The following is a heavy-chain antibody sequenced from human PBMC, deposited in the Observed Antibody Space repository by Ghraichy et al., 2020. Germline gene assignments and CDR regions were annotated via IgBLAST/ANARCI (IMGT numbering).Heavy chain of an antibody. CDR2: IKQDGSEK. V-gene: IGHV3-7*01. CDR3: ATDHDYDER. Sequence: GGSLRLSCTASGFTFSNFWMSWVRQAPGKGLEWVANIKQDGSEKYNGDSMKGRFTVSGDNARNSLYLQMNSMRVEDTAVYYCATDHDYDERWGQGTLVTVSS. D-gene: IGHD4-17*01. J-gene: IGHJ4*02. CDR1: GFTFSNFW.